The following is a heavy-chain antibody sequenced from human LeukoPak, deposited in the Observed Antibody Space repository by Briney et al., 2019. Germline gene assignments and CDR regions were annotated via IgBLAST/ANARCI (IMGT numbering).Heavy chain of an antibody. J-gene: IGHJ4*02. D-gene: IGHD6-19*01. CDR2: ISGSSTTI. Sequence: GGSLRLSCSASGFTFSIYSMNWVRQAPGKGLEWVSYISGSSTTIYYADSVKGRFTISRDNAKNSLYLQMNSLRDEDTAVYYCAGGSFSSGRAPFDYWGQGTLVTVSS. CDR3: AGGSFSSGRAPFDY. V-gene: IGHV3-48*02. CDR1: GFTFSIYS.